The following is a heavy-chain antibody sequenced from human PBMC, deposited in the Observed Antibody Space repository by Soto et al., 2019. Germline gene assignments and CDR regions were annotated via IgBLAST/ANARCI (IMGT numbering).Heavy chain of an antibody. CDR3: ATTEYSSSSGPPRYDAFDI. CDR2: ISSSGSTI. J-gene: IGHJ3*02. D-gene: IGHD6-6*01. CDR1: GFTFSDYY. V-gene: IGHV3-11*01. Sequence: GGSLRLSCAASGFTFSDYYMSWIRQAPGKGLEWVSYISSSGSTIYYADPVKGRFTISRDNAKNSLYLQMNSLRAEDTAVYYCATTEYSSSSGPPRYDAFDIWGQGTMVTVSS.